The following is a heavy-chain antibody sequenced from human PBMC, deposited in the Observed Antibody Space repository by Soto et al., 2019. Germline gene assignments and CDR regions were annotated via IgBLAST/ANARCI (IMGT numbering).Heavy chain of an antibody. V-gene: IGHV3-48*01. D-gene: IGHD6-19*01. CDR3: FFSFERWLVSLSPGM. Sequence: KGLEWVSYISSSSSTIYYADSVKGRFTISRDNAKNSMYLQMNSLRAEDTAVYYCFFSFERWLVSLSPGM. CDR2: ISSSSSTI. J-gene: IGHJ6*01.